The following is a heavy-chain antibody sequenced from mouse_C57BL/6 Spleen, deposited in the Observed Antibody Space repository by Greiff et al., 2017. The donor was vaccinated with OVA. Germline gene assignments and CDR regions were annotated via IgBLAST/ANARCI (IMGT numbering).Heavy chain of an antibody. J-gene: IGHJ1*03. CDR3: ARDYSIYWYFDV. CDR1: GYTFTDYN. Sequence: VQLKQSGPELVKPGASVKMSCKASGYTFTDYNMHWVKQSHGKSLEWIGYINPNNGGTSYNQKFKGKATLTVNKSSSTAYMELRSLTSEDSAVYYCARDYSIYWYFDVWGTGTTVTVSS. CDR2: INPNNGGT. D-gene: IGHD2-5*01. V-gene: IGHV1-22*01.